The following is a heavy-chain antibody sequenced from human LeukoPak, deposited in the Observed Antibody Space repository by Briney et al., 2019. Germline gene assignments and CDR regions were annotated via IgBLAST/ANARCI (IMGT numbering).Heavy chain of an antibody. CDR1: GFTFSSYG. CDR2: ISYDGSNK. J-gene: IGHJ4*02. CDR3: AKDGTYDSSGYYD. V-gene: IGHV3-30*18. D-gene: IGHD3-22*01. Sequence: GGSLRLSCAASGFTFSSYGMHWVRQAPGKGLEWVAVISYDGSNKYYADSVKGRFTISRDNSKNTLYLQMNSLRAEDTAVYYCAKDGTYDSSGYYDWGQGTLVTVSS.